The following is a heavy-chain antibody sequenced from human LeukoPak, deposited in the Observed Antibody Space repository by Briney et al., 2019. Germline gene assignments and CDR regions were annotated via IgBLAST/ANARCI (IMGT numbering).Heavy chain of an antibody. J-gene: IGHJ5*02. CDR1: GFTFSSYS. CDR2: ISSSSSYI. CDR3: ARGPGYSSGWHPEENNWFDP. Sequence: PGGSLRLSCAASGFTFSSYSMNWVRQAPGKGLEWVSSISSSSSYIYYADSVKGRFTISRDNAKNSLYLQMNSLRAEDTAVYYCARGPGYSSGWHPEENNWFDPWGQGTLVTVSS. V-gene: IGHV3-21*01. D-gene: IGHD6-19*01.